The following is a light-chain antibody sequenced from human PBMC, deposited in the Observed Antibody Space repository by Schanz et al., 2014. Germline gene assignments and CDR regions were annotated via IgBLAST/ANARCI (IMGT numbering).Light chain of an antibody. V-gene: IGLV1-44*01. CDR1: SSNIGSNT. J-gene: IGLJ3*02. Sequence: QSVLTQPPSASGTPGQRVIIPCSGSSSNIGSNTVNWYQQLPGTAPKLLIYGNNQRPSGVPDRFSGSKSGTSASLAISGLQSEDEADYYCATWDDSLNGPVFGGGTKLTVL. CDR3: ATWDDSLNGPV. CDR2: GNN.